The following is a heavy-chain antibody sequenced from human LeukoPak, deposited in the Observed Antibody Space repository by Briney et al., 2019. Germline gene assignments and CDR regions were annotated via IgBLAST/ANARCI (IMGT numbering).Heavy chain of an antibody. CDR2: IYTSGST. V-gene: IGHV4-4*07. CDR3: AGGLQWLSPIDY. Sequence: SETLSLACTVSGGSISSYYWSWIRQPAGKGLEWIGRIYTSGSTNYNPSLKSRVTMSVDTSKNQFSLKLSSVTAADTAVYYCAGGLQWLSPIDYWGQGTLVTVSS. CDR1: GGSISSYY. J-gene: IGHJ4*02. D-gene: IGHD6-19*01.